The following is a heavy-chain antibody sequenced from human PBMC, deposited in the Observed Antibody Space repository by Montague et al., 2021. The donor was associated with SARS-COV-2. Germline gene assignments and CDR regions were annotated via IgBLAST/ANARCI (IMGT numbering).Heavy chain of an antibody. CDR1: GFSLSTSGVS. D-gene: IGHD3-3*01. J-gene: IGHJ6*02. Sequence: VKPTQTLTRTCTFSGFSLSTSGVSVDWIRQPPGKSLEWLALIXXXYYKRCSPSLKGRLTITKDTSNNQVVLTMPNTDPVDTATYYCAHSGVGYFYYGMDVWGQGTTVTVSS. CDR3: AHSGVGYFYYGMDV. V-gene: IGHV2-5*02. CDR2: IXXXYYK.